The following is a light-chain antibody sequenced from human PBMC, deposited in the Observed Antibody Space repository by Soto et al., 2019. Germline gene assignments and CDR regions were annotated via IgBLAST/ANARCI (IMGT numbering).Light chain of an antibody. J-gene: IGLJ1*01. CDR1: SSDVGGYNY. CDR3: CSLTTSHTYV. V-gene: IGLV2-8*01. Sequence: QSALTQPPSASGSPGQSVTISCTGTSSDVGGYNYVSWYRQHPGKAPQLIIYDVNKRPSGVPDRFSGSKSGNTASLTVSGLQAEDEADYFCCSLTTSHTYVFGSGTKVTVL. CDR2: DVN.